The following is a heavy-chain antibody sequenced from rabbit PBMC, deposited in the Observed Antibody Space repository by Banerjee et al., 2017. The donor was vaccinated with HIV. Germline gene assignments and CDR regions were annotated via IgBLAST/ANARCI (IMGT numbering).Heavy chain of an antibody. CDR1: GFTLSSYY. V-gene: IGHV1S7*01. J-gene: IGHJ4*01. CDR2: IDPIFGRT. D-gene: IGHD2-1*01. CDR3: VRDLGYDDYSEKGYFNL. Sequence: QLKETGGGLVQPGGSLTLSCKASGFTLSSYYMNWVRQAPGKGLEWIGYIDPIFGRTYYASWVNGRFTISSHNAQNTLYLQLNSLTAADTATYFCVRDLGYDDYSEKGYFNLWGPGTLVTVS.